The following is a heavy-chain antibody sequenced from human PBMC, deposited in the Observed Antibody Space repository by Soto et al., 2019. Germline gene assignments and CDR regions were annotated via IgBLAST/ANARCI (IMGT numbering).Heavy chain of an antibody. CDR1: GFPVSYGYY. J-gene: IGHJ4*02. V-gene: IGHV4-38-2*01. CDR3: ARLYCSSESFYNDY. D-gene: IGHD2-2*01. Sequence: SETLSLTCGVSGFPVSYGYYWGWIRQPPGKGLEWLGSIYQSGKTYYNPSLKSRLTLSMDTSKNEFSVRLRSVTAADTAVYFCARLYCSSESFYNDYWGQGVQVT. CDR2: IYQSGKT.